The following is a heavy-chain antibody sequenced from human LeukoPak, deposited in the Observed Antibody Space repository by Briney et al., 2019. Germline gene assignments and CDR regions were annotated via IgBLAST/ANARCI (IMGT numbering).Heavy chain of an antibody. CDR3: ARVSSPLQYNWFDP. CDR2: INPNSGDT. D-gene: IGHD1-14*01. J-gene: IGHJ5*02. V-gene: IGHV1-2*06. CDR1: GYTFTGYY. Sequence: GASVKVSCKASGYTFTGYYMHWARQAPGQGLVWMGRINPNSGDTNYAQKFQDRVTMTRDTSISTAYMELSRLRSDDTAVYYCARVSSPLQYNWFDPWGQGTLVTVSS.